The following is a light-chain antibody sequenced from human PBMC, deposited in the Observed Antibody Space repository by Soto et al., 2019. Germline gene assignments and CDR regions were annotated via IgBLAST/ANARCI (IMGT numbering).Light chain of an antibody. J-gene: IGLJ2*01. V-gene: IGLV2-14*01. CDR2: DVS. CDR1: SSDIGAYNY. Sequence: QSVLTQPTSLSGSPGQSITISCAGTSSDIGAYNYVSWYQQHPGKAPKLMIYDVSNPPSGVSNRFSGSKSGNTASLTISGLQAEDEADYYCSSYTTSSTVVFGGGTQLTVL. CDR3: SSYTTSSTVV.